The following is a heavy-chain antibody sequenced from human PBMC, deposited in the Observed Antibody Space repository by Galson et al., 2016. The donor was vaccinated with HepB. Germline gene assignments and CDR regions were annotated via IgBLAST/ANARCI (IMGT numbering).Heavy chain of an antibody. V-gene: IGHV1-2*02. D-gene: IGHD3-3*01. CDR1: GYTFTDSS. J-gene: IGHJ4*02. Sequence: SVKVSCKASGYTFTDSSLHWVRQAPGRGLEWVGWINPSNGATKTARKLEDRVSMYRDTTISTAYMEVIRLRFDDTAVYFCARELGYETGGYYGYDFGSDDWGQGTPVTVS. CDR3: ARELGYETGGYYGYDFGSDD. CDR2: INPSNGAT.